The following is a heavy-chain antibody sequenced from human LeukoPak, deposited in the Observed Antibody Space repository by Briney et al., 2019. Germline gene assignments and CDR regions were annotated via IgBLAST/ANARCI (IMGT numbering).Heavy chain of an antibody. CDR2: ISHSGNDI. J-gene: IGHJ3*02. CDR3: AGDGTGVLPGDAFDI. Sequence: PGGSLTLFCSASGFTFSTHSMNWVRQAPGKGLEWVSYISHSGNDIYYGESVRGRFTISRDNAKNSLYLQMHTLSAEDTAVYYCAGDGTGVLPGDAFDIWSQGTMVTVSS. D-gene: IGHD3-10*01. V-gene: IGHV3-21*05. CDR1: GFTFSTHS.